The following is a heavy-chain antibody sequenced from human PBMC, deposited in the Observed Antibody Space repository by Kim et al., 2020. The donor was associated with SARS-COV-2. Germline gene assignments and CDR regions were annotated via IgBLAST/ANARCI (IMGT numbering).Heavy chain of an antibody. V-gene: IGHV1-18*01. D-gene: IGHD3-10*01. CDR3: AREDYYGSGFTFDI. J-gene: IGHJ3*02. Sequence: AQKLQGRVTMTTDTSTSTAYMELRSLRSDDTAVYYCAREDYYGSGFTFDIWGQGTMVTVSS.